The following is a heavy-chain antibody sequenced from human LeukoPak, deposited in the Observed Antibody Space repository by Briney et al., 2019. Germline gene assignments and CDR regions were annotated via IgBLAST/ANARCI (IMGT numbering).Heavy chain of an antibody. CDR3: ARSRQIVATPPSSFDP. CDR2: ISAYNGNT. D-gene: IGHD5-12*01. V-gene: IGHV1-18*01. CDR1: GYTFTSYG. Sequence: ASVKVSCKASGYTFTSYGISWVRQAPGQGLEWMGWISAYNGNTNYAQKLQGRATMTTDTSTSTAYMELSSLRSEDTAVYYCARSRQIVATPPSSFDPWGQGTLVTVSS. J-gene: IGHJ5*02.